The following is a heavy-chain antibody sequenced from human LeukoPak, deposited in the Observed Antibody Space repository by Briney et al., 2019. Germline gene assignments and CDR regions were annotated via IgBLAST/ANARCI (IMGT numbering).Heavy chain of an antibody. Sequence: PGGSLRLSCVASGFTFNYYAIHWVRQAPGKGLEWVAVISYDGNNKYYADSVKGRFTISRDNSKNTLYLQMNSLRAEDTAVYYCARDSNGYFDYWGQGTLVTVSS. CDR3: ARDSNGYFDY. J-gene: IGHJ4*02. D-gene: IGHD2/OR15-2a*01. V-gene: IGHV3-30-3*01. CDR2: ISYDGNNK. CDR1: GFTFNYYA.